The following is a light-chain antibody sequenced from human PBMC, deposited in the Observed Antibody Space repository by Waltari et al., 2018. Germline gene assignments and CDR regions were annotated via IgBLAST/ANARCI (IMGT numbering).Light chain of an antibody. J-gene: IGKJ4*02. CDR1: QSLFYSGNGRNY. V-gene: IGKV4-1*01. Sequence: DIVLTQSPDPLAVSLVGRAPILCQSIQSLFYSGNGRNYFAWYQQRPGQPPTLLIPGASTREFGVPDRFSGSGSATDFTLTINNLQPEDVAIYYCQQYYSTPLTFGAGTSVAI. CDR3: QQYYSTPLT. CDR2: GAS.